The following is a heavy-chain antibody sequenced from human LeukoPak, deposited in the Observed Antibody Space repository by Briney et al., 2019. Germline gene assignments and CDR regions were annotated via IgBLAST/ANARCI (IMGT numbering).Heavy chain of an antibody. Sequence: GGSLRLSCAASGFTFSSYSMNWVRQAPGKGLEWVSSISSSSSYIYYADSVKGRFTVSRDNAKNSLYLQMNSLRAEDTAVYYCAREAKRLRFWLGPAVDYWGQGTLVTVSS. CDR3: AREAKRLRFWLGPAVDY. D-gene: IGHD3-3*01. CDR1: GFTFSSYS. V-gene: IGHV3-21*01. CDR2: ISSSSSYI. J-gene: IGHJ4*02.